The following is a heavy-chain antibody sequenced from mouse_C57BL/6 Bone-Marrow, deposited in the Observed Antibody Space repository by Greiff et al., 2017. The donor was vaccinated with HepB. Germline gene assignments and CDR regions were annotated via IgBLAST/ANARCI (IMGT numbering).Heavy chain of an antibody. CDR2: IYPRSGNT. V-gene: IGHV1-81*01. J-gene: IGHJ3*01. D-gene: IGHD1-1*01. Sequence: QVQLKQSGAELARPGASVKLSCKASGYTFTSYGISWVKQSTGQGLEWIGEIYPRSGNTYYNEKFKGKATLTADKSSSTAYMELRSLTSEDSAVYFCARWGYYGSSWFAYWGQGTLVTVSA. CDR3: ARWGYYGSSWFAY. CDR1: GYTFTSYG.